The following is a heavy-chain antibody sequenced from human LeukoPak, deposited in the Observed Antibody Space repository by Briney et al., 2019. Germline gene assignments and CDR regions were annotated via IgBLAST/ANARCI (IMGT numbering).Heavy chain of an antibody. V-gene: IGHV4-59*01. J-gene: IGHJ4*02. CDR3: ARGRYGGGWYDY. D-gene: IGHD6-19*01. CDR2: IYYTGST. Sequence: KPSETLSLTCTVSGVSIDTYYWTWIRQPPGKGLEYIAYIYYTGSTDYNPSFKSRVRMSLDTSKNQFSLVLNSVTAADTAVYYCARGRYGGGWYDYWGQGTLVTVSS. CDR1: GVSIDTYY.